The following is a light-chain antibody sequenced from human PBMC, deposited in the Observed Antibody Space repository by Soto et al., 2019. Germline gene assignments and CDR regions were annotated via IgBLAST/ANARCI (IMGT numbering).Light chain of an antibody. CDR1: GSDVGGYDY. Sequence: QSALTQPASVSGSPGQSITISCTGTGSDVGGYDYVSWYQQHPGKAPKLMIYDVSRRPSGVSYRFSGSKSGNTASLTIPGLQAEDEADYYCNSYASSSTPYVFGTGTKLTVL. V-gene: IGLV2-14*01. CDR3: NSYASSSTPYV. CDR2: DVS. J-gene: IGLJ1*01.